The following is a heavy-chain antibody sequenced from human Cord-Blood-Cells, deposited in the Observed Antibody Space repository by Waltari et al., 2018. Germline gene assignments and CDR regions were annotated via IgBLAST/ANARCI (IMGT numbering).Heavy chain of an antibody. CDR2: IYSGGST. Sequence: EVQLVESGGGLIQPGGSLRLSCAASGFTVSGNYMSWVRQAPGKGLEWVSVIYSGGSTYYADSVKGRFTISRDNSKNTLYLQMNSLRAEDTAVYYCARGDYDSSGYYFDYWGQGTLVTVSS. CDR3: ARGDYDSSGYYFDY. D-gene: IGHD3-22*01. J-gene: IGHJ4*02. CDR1: GFTVSGNY. V-gene: IGHV3-53*01.